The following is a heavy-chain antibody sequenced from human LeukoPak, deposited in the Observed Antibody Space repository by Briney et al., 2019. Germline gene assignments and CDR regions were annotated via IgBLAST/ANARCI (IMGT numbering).Heavy chain of an antibody. V-gene: IGHV5-51*01. Sequence: GESLKISCKGSGYSFTSYWIGWVRQMPGKGLEWMGIIYPGDSDTRYSPPFQGQVTISADKSISTAYLQWSSLKASDTAMYYCARHPKEVAAPRAPGDWFDPWGQGTLVTVSS. CDR2: IYPGDSDT. J-gene: IGHJ5*02. CDR1: GYSFTSYW. D-gene: IGHD6-6*01. CDR3: ARHPKEVAAPRAPGDWFDP.